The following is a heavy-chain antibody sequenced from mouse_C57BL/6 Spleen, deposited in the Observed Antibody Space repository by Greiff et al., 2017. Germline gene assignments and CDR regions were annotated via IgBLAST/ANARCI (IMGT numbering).Heavy chain of an antibody. J-gene: IGHJ1*03. CDR1: GYTFTSYW. CDR3: AGGGAGRYFDV. Sequence: QVQLQQPGAELVKPGASVKLSCKASGYTFTSYWMQWVKQRPGQGLEWIGEIDPSDSYTNYNQKFKGKATLTVDTSSSTAYMQLSSLTSEDSAVYYCAGGGAGRYFDVWGTGTTVTVSS. V-gene: IGHV1-50*01. D-gene: IGHD3-1*01. CDR2: IDPSDSYT.